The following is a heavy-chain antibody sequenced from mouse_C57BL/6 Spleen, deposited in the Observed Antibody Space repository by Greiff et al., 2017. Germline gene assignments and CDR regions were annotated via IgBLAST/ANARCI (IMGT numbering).Heavy chain of an antibody. J-gene: IGHJ4*01. CDR1: GFTFSDFY. Sequence: EVQLVESGGGLVQSGRSLRLSCATSGFTFSDFYMEWVRQAPGKGLEWIAASRNKANDYTTEYSASLKGRFIVSRDTSQSILYLQMNALRAEDTAIYYCARGRGYYYGFDYWGQGTSVTVSA. V-gene: IGHV7-1*01. CDR2: SRNKANDYTT. CDR3: ARGRGYYYGFDY.